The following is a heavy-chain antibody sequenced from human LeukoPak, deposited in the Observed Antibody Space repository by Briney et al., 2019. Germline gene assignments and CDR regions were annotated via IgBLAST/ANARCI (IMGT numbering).Heavy chain of an antibody. Sequence: SETLSLTCTVSGGSLSSYYWSWIRQPPGKGLEWIGYTYYSGSTEYNPSLKGRVTISADTSKNQFSLKLSSVTAADTAVYYCASVGQQRQFDYWGQGTLVTVSS. CDR3: ASVGQQRQFDY. CDR1: GGSLSSYY. J-gene: IGHJ4*02. V-gene: IGHV4-59*08. CDR2: TYYSGST. D-gene: IGHD6-13*01.